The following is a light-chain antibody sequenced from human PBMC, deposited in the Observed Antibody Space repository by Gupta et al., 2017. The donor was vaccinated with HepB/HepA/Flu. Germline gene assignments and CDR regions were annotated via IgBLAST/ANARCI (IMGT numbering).Light chain of an antibody. J-gene: IGLJ3*02. V-gene: IGLV1-51*02. CDR3: GTCDSSLSAWV. Sequence: QSVLTPPPSVSAAPGQTVTIYCSGSSSNSGNNYVSWYQQLPGAAPKLLISEDDKRPSGIPDRFSGSKSGTSATLDITGLQTGDEADCYCGTCDSSLSAWVFGGGTKLTVL. CDR1: SSNSGNNY. CDR2: EDD.